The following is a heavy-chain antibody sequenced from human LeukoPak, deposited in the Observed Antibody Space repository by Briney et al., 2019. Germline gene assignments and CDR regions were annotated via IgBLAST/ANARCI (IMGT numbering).Heavy chain of an antibody. CDR1: GLTFSSYG. D-gene: IGHD2-2*01. V-gene: IGHV3-30*02. CDR3: AKMGPSCSTTSCSCDY. J-gene: IGHJ4*02. CDR2: MRVEGNTE. Sequence: GGSLRLSCVVSGLTFSSYGMHWVRQAPGKGLEWVVNMRVEGNTEYCADSVKGRFTISRDNSKNTLYLQMNSLRVEDTAVYYCAKMGPSCSTTSCSCDYWGQGTLVIVSS.